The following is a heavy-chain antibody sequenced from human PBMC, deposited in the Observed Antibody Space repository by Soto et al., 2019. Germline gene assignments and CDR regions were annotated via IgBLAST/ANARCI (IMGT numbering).Heavy chain of an antibody. Sequence: GASVKVSCKASGYTFTGYYMHWVRQAPGQGLEWMGWINPNSGGTNYAQKFQGWVTMTRDTSISTAYMELSRLRSDDTAVYYCARVYSSSWYWNYYGMDVWGQGTTVTVSS. CDR2: INPNSGGT. V-gene: IGHV1-2*04. CDR1: GYTFTGYY. J-gene: IGHJ6*02. D-gene: IGHD6-13*01. CDR3: ARVYSSSWYWNYYGMDV.